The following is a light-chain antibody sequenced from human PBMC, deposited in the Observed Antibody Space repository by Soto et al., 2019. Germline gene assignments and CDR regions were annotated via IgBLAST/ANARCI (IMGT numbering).Light chain of an antibody. J-gene: IGKJ5*01. CDR1: LSISTY. CDR2: DAS. V-gene: IGKV1-39*01. CDR3: QQSYMDPIT. Sequence: DIQMTQSPSSLSASVGNRVTITCRASLSISTYLNWYQKKPGKAPNLLIYDASRLQSGVPSRFSGSGGGTDFTLSISSVQPEDFATYFCQQSYMDPITFGQGTRLEIK.